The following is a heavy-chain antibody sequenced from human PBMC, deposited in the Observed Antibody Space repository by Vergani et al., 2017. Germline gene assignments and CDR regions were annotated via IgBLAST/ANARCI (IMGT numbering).Heavy chain of an antibody. CDR2: ISSSSSYI. Sequence: VQLVESGGGVVQPGRSLRLSCAASGFTFSSYSMNWVRQAPGKGLEWVSSISSSSSYIYYADSVKGRFTISRDNAKNSLYLQMNSLRAEDTAVYYCARGESSGSYPYLDYWGQGTLVTVSS. D-gene: IGHD1-26*01. CDR1: GFTFSSYS. V-gene: IGHV3-21*01. J-gene: IGHJ4*02. CDR3: ARGESSGSYPYLDY.